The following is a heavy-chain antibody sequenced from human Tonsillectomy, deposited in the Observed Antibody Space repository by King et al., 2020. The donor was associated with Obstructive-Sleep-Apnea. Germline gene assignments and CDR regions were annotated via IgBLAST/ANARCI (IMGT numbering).Heavy chain of an antibody. CDR3: ARDSIMITFGGVVGDDAFDI. J-gene: IGHJ3*02. D-gene: IGHD3-16*02. CDR1: GFIFRNYN. V-gene: IGHV3-21*01. CDR2: ISSSSSYI. Sequence: QLVQSGGGLVKPGGSLRLSCAVSGFIFRNYNMNWVRQAPGEGLEWVSSISSSSSYIYYADSVKGRFTISRDNAKNSLYLQMNSLRAEDTAVYYCARDSIMITFGGVVGDDAFDIWGQGTMVTVSS.